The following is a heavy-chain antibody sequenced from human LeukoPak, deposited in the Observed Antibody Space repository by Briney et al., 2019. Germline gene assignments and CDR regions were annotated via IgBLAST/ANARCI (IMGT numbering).Heavy chain of an antibody. CDR1: GGSISSSSYY. CDR2: IYYSGST. V-gene: IGHV4-39*01. CDR3: ARKDGYYDFWSGYRSPDAFDI. J-gene: IGHJ3*02. D-gene: IGHD3-3*01. Sequence: PSETLSLTCTVSGGSISSSSYYWGWIRQPPGKGLEWIGSIYYSGSTYYNPSLKSRVTISVDTSKNQFSLKLSSVTAADTAVYYCARKDGYYDFWSGYRSPDAFDIWGQGTMVTVSS.